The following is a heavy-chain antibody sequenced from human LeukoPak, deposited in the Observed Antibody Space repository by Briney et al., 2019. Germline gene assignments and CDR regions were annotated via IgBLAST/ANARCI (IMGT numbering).Heavy chain of an antibody. V-gene: IGHV3-74*01. Sequence: PGGSLRLSCAASGFTFSSYWMHWVRQAPGKGLVWVSRINTDGSSTSYADSVKGRFTISRDNAKNTLYLQMNSLRAEDTAVYYCAREGRAAAGLIFDYWGQGTLVTVSS. CDR2: INTDGSST. CDR3: AREGRAAAGLIFDY. D-gene: IGHD6-13*01. J-gene: IGHJ4*02. CDR1: GFTFSSYW.